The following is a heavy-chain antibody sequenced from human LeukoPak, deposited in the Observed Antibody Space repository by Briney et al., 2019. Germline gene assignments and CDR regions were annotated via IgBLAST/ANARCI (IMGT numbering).Heavy chain of an antibody. CDR3: ARDERLLERRPNWFDP. CDR1: GYTFTSYG. CDR2: ISAYNGNT. V-gene: IGHV1-18*01. J-gene: IGHJ5*02. Sequence: ASVKVSCKASGYTFTSYGISWVRQAPGQGLEWMGWISAYNGNTNYAQKLQGRVTMTTDTSTSTAYMELRSLRSDDTAVYYCARDERLLERRPNWFDPWGRGTLVTVSS. D-gene: IGHD1-1*01.